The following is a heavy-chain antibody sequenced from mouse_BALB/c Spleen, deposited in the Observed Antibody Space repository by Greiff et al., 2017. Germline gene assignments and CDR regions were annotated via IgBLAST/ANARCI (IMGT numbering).Heavy chain of an antibody. D-gene: IGHD2-3*01. CDR1: GYTFTSYV. J-gene: IGHJ3*01. CDR3: AREGDGYTTSSFAY. Sequence: VQLKQSGPELVKPGASVKMSCKASGYTFTSYVMHWVKQKPGQGLEWIGYINPYNDGTKYNEKFKGKATLTSDKSSSTAYMELSSLTSEDSAVYYCAREGDGYTTSSFAYWGQGTLVTVSA. CDR2: INPYNDGT. V-gene: IGHV1-14*01.